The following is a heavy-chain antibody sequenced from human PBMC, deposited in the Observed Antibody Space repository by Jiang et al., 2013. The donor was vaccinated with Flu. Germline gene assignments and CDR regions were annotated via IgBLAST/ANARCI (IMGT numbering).Heavy chain of an antibody. D-gene: IGHD6-13*01. J-gene: IGHJ4*02. CDR1: GYTLTELS. Sequence: GAEVKKPGASVKVSCKVSGYTLTELSMHWVRQAPGKGLEWMGGFDPEDGETIYAQKFQGRVTMTEDTSTDTAYMELSSLRSEDTAVYYCATDSKTQESSEYSSSWYTLFDYWGQGTLVTVSS. CDR2: FDPEDGET. CDR3: ATDSKTQESSEYSSSWYTLFDY. V-gene: IGHV1-24*01.